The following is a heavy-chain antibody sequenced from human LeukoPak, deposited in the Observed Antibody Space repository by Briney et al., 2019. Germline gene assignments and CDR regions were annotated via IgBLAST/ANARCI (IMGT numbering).Heavy chain of an antibody. CDR3: ARLLNYYYYMDV. D-gene: IGHD2-21*01. V-gene: IGHV4-59*01. CDR2: IYYSGST. Sequence: SETLSLTCTVSGGSISNYYWSWIRQPPGKGLEWIGYIYYSGSTNYNPSLKSRVTISVGTSKNQFSLRLSSVTAADTAVYYCARLLNYYYYMDVWGKGTTVTISS. CDR1: GGSISNYY. J-gene: IGHJ6*03.